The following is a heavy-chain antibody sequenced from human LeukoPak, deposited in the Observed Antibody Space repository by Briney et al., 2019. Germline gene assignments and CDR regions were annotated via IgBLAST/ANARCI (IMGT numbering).Heavy chain of an antibody. V-gene: IGHV1-2*02. CDR1: GYTFTGYY. D-gene: IGHD4-17*01. CDR2: INPNSGGT. J-gene: IGHJ4*02. Sequence: ASVTVSCKASGYTFTGYYMHWVRQAPGQGLEWMGWINPNSGGTNYAQKFQGRVTMTRDTSISTAYMELSRLRSDGTAVYYCATYDYGDYDLDYWGQGTLVTVSS. CDR3: ATYDYGDYDLDY.